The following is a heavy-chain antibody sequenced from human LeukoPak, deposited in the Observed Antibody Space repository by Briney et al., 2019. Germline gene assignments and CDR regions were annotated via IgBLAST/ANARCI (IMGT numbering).Heavy chain of an antibody. J-gene: IGHJ1*01. D-gene: IGHD2-21*02. V-gene: IGHV1-69*05. CDR2: IIPIFGTA. CDR1: GGTFSSYA. CDR3: ARVLYCGGDCYTEFQH. Sequence: SVKVSCKASGGTFSSYAISWVRQAPGQGLEWMGGIIPIFGTANYAQKFQGRVTITTDESTSTAYMELSSLRSEDTGVYYCARVLYCGGDCYTEFQHWGQGTLVTVSS.